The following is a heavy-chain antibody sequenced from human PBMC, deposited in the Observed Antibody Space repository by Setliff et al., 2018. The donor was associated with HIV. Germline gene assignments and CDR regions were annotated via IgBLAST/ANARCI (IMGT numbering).Heavy chain of an antibody. V-gene: IGHV3-21*01. J-gene: IGHJ4*02. D-gene: IGHD3-10*01. CDR2: ISSSSSYI. CDR1: GFTFSSYS. CDR3: ARVEFTMVRGVN. Sequence: PGGSLRLSCAASGFTFSSYSMNWVRQAPGKGLEWVSSISSSSSYIYYADSVKGRFTISRDNAKNSLYLQMNSLRAEDTAVYYCARVEFTMVRGVNWGQGTLVTVSS.